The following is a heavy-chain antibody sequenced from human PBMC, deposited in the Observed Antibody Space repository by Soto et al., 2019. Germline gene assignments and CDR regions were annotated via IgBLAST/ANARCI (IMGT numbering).Heavy chain of an antibody. CDR1: GFTFSTHA. Sequence: QVQLVESGGGVVQPGRSLRLSCAASGFTFSTHAMHWVRQAPGKGLECVAIVSFDGSNKYYADSVKGRFTISRDNSKNTLYLQMSGLTPEDMAVYYCARDQTGITTTGGGRIDHWGQGTLVTVSS. V-gene: IGHV3-30-3*01. J-gene: IGHJ4*02. D-gene: IGHD1-20*01. CDR3: ARDQTGITTTGGGRIDH. CDR2: VSFDGSNK.